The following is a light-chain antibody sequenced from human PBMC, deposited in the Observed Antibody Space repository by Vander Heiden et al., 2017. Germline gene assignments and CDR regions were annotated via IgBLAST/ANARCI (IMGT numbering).Light chain of an antibody. CDR1: QSVSSW. CDR2: KTS. CDR3: QQYNSYSWT. V-gene: IGKV1-5*03. Sequence: DIQLTQSPSTLSASVGDTVTITCRASQSVSSWLAWYQQKPGKAPKVLIYKTSTVGGGVPSRFSGSGSGTEFTLTISSLQPDDFATYYCQQYNSYSWTFAQGTRVEVK. J-gene: IGKJ1*01.